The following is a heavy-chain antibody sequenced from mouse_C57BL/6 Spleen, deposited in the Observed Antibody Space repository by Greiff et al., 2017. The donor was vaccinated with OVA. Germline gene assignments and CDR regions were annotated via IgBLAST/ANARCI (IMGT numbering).Heavy chain of an antibody. Sequence: QVQLQQSGAELVKPGASVKISCKASGYAFSSYWMNWVKQRPGKGLEWIGQIYPGDGDTNYNGKFKGKATLTADKSSSTAYMQLSSLTSEDSAVYFCARGWDEDYFDYWGQGTTLTVSS. J-gene: IGHJ2*01. CDR2: IYPGDGDT. CDR3: ARGWDEDYFDY. D-gene: IGHD4-1*01. V-gene: IGHV1-80*01. CDR1: GYAFSSYW.